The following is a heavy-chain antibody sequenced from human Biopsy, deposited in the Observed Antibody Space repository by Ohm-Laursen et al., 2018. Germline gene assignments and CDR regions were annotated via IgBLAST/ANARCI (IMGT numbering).Heavy chain of an antibody. Sequence: SETLSLTCTVSGGSISNNNYYWGWIRQPPGKGLEWIGSIFYRGSTHYKPSLKSRVNISVDTSKRQFSLKLSFVTAADTAVCYWARWTPEYDSSRYYLDAFDIWGQGPKVTVSS. CDR2: IFYRGST. V-gene: IGHV4-39*07. CDR1: GGSISNNNYY. J-gene: IGHJ3*02. CDR3: ARWTPEYDSSRYYLDAFDI. D-gene: IGHD3-22*01.